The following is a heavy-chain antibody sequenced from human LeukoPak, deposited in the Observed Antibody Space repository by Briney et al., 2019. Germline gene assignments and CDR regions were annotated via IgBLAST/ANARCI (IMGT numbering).Heavy chain of an antibody. D-gene: IGHD1-26*01. J-gene: IGHJ4*02. V-gene: IGHV4-39*07. Sequence: SETLSLTCTVSGGSISSSSYYWGWIRQPPGKGLEWIGSIYYSGSTYYNPSLKSRVTISVDTSKNQFSLKPSSVTAADTAVYYCARVGGSYVIDYWGQGTLVTVSS. CDR1: GGSISSSSYY. CDR2: IYYSGST. CDR3: ARVGGSYVIDY.